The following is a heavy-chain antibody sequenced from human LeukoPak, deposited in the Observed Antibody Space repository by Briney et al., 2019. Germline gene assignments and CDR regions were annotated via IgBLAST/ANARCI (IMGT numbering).Heavy chain of an antibody. CDR2: IYYSGST. V-gene: IGHV4-38-2*02. D-gene: IGHD3-10*01. CDR1: GYSISSGYY. CDR3: ARITYYYGSGSYVDY. J-gene: IGHJ4*02. Sequence: PSETLSLTCTVSGYSISSGYYWGWIRQPPGKGLEWIGSIYYSGSTYYNPSLKSRVTISVDTSKNQFSLKLSSVTAADTAVYYCARITYYYGSGSYVDYWGQGTLVTVSS.